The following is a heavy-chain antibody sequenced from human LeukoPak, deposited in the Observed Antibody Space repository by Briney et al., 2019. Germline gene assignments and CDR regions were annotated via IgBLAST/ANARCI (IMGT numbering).Heavy chain of an antibody. CDR2: IYTSGST. V-gene: IGHV4-61*02. CDR3: ARELSSWYFDY. D-gene: IGHD6-13*01. J-gene: IGHJ4*02. CDR1: GGSISSGSYY. Sequence: SETLSLTCTVSGGSISSGSYYWSWIRQPAGKGLEWIGRIYTSGSTNHNPSLKSRVTISVDTSKNQFSLKLSSVTAADTAVYYCARELSSWYFDYWGQGTLVTVSS.